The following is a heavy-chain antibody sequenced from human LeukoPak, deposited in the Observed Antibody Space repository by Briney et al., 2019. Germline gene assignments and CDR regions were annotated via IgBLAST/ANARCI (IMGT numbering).Heavy chain of an antibody. CDR2: IYYSGST. D-gene: IGHD6-13*01. V-gene: IGHV4-39*01. Sequence: SETLSLTCTVSGGSISSSSYYWGWIRQPPGKGLEWIGSIYYSGSTYYNPSLKSRFTISVDTSKNQFSLKLSSVTAADTAVYYCAREGKLVLLWFDPWGQGTLVTVSS. J-gene: IGHJ5*02. CDR1: GGSISSSSYY. CDR3: AREGKLVLLWFDP.